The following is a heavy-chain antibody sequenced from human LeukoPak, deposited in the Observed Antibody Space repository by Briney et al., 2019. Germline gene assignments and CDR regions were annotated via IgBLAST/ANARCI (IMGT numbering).Heavy chain of an antibody. D-gene: IGHD6-19*01. CDR2: IYHSGST. V-gene: IGHV4-30-2*01. Sequence: SQTLSLTCTVSGGSISSGGYYWSWIRQPPGKGLEWIGYIYHSGSTYYNPSLKSRVTISVDRSKNQFSLKLSSVTAADTAVYYCARVYSSGSRAFQHWGQGTLVTVSS. J-gene: IGHJ1*01. CDR1: GGSISSGGYY. CDR3: ARVYSSGSRAFQH.